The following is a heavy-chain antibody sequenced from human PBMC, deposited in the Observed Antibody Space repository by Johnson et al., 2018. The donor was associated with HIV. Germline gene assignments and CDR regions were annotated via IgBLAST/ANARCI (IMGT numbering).Heavy chain of an antibody. CDR3: AREGEVGRAFDI. Sequence: QVQLVESGGGLIQPGGSLRLSCAASGFTVSSYYMSWVRQAPAKGLEWVAVISYDGSDKDYADSVKGRFTISRDSSKNTLYLQMNSLRAEDTAVYYCAREGEVGRAFDIWGQGTMVTVSS. CDR2: ISYDGSDK. V-gene: IGHV3-30*03. D-gene: IGHD3-16*01. J-gene: IGHJ3*02. CDR1: GFTVSSYY.